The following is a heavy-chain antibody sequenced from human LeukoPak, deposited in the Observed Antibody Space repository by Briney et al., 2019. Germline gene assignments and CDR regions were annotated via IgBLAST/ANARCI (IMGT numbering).Heavy chain of an antibody. J-gene: IGHJ4*02. D-gene: IGHD4/OR15-4a*01. CDR3: ARESFEEPGTMDH. CDR1: GGSIHNSNYY. V-gene: IGHV4-39*07. Sequence: SETLSLTCTVSGGSIHNSNYYWGWIRQPPGKGLEWIGSIYYGGGTHYNPSLKSRATIFLDTSMNQFSLRLTSVTAADTALYFCARESFEEPGTMDHWGQGTLVSVSS. CDR2: IYYGGGT.